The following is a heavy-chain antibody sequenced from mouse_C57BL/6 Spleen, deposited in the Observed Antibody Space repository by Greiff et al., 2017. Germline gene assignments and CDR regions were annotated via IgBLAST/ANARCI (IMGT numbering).Heavy chain of an antibody. CDR1: GYSITSGYY. Sequence: EVKLMESGPGLVKPSQSLSLTCSVTGYSITSGYYWNWIRQFPGNKLEWMGYISYDGSNNYNPSLKNRISITRDTSKNQFFLKLHSVTTKDTATYYCARAYYYGSSYDSYWGQGTLVTVSA. D-gene: IGHD1-1*01. CDR3: ARAYYYGSSYDSY. V-gene: IGHV3-6*01. J-gene: IGHJ3*01. CDR2: ISYDGSN.